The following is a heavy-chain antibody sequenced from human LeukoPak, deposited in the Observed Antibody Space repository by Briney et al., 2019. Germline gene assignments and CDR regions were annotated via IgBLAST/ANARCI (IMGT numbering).Heavy chain of an antibody. J-gene: IGHJ2*01. CDR3: ARHLRLLWLQGWYFDL. V-gene: IGHV4-38-2*01. D-gene: IGHD5-18*01. CDR1: GYSISSGYY. Sequence: PSETLSLTCAVSGYSISSGYYWGWIRQPPGTGLEWIGSIYHSGSTYYIPSLKSRVTISVDTSKNQFSLKLSSVTAADTAVYYCARHLRLLWLQGWYFDLWGRGTLVTVSS. CDR2: IYHSGST.